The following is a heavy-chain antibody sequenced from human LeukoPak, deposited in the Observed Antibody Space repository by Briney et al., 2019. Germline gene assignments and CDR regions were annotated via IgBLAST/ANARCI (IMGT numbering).Heavy chain of an antibody. V-gene: IGHV3-20*04. CDR2: INWNGGST. CDR1: GFNFDDYG. J-gene: IGHJ4*02. CDR3: ARAPSSGYYFDY. Sequence: PGGSLRLSCAASGFNFDDYGMSWVRQVPGKGLESVSAINWNGGSTGYADSVRGRFTISRDNAKNSLYLQMNSLRAEDTALYYCARAPSSGYYFDYWGQGTLVTVSS. D-gene: IGHD3-22*01.